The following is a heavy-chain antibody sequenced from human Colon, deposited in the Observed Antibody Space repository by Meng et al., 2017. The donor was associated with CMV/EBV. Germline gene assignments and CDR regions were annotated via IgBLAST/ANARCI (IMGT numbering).Heavy chain of an antibody. V-gene: IGHV4-31*11. D-gene: IGHD3-9*01. Sequence: SETLSLTCVVSGVSVSSDGYYWSWVRQFPGKGLEWIANMYNSGSPYYNPSLRSRLTTSLDTSKNEFSLRLTSVTAADTAVYYCASSKGHPDPVTGSLTYNYHGLDVWGQGTTVTVS. CDR3: ASSKGHPDPVTGSLTYNYHGLDV. CDR1: GVSVSSDGYY. J-gene: IGHJ6*02. CDR2: MYNSGSP.